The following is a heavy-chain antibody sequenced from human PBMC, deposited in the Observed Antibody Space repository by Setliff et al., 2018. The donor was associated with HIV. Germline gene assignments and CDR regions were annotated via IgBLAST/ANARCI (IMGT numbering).Heavy chain of an antibody. CDR2: IYYSGST. CDR3: ARPVEMANREFDY. J-gene: IGHJ4*02. D-gene: IGHD1-26*01. V-gene: IGHV4-39*01. Sequence: SETLSLTCTVSGDSISSSSYYWGWIRQPPGKGLEWIGNIYYSGSTYYNPSLKSRVTISVDTSKNQFSLKLSSVTAADTAVYYCARPVEMANREFDYWGQGTLVTVSS. CDR1: GDSISSSSYY.